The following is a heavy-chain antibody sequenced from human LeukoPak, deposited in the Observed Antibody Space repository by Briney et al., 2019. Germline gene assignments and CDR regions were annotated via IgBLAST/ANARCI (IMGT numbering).Heavy chain of an antibody. CDR1: GGTFSSYA. V-gene: IGHV1-69*13. CDR2: IIPIFGTA. J-gene: IGHJ3*02. Sequence: ASVKVSCKASGGTFSSYAISWVRQTPGQGLEWMGGIIPIFGTANYAQKFQGRVTITADESTSTAYMELSSLRSEDTAVYYCARDSQKGTTGAFDIWGQGTMVTVSS. D-gene: IGHD1-7*01. CDR3: ARDSQKGTTGAFDI.